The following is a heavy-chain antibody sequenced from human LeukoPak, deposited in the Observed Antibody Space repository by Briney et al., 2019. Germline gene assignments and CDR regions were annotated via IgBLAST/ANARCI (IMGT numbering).Heavy chain of an antibody. Sequence: GESLKISCKGSGYSFTAYWVAWVRQMPGKGLEWMGIIYPGDSGTRYSPSFQGQVTMSADKSISTAYLQWGNLTASDTAMYYCAREYYYDSSPWGQGTMVTVSS. V-gene: IGHV5-51*01. CDR3: AREYYYDSSP. J-gene: IGHJ3*01. D-gene: IGHD3-22*01. CDR2: IYPGDSGT. CDR1: GYSFTAYW.